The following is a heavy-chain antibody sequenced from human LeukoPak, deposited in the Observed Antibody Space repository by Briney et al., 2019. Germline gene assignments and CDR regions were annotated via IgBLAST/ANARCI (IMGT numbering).Heavy chain of an antibody. D-gene: IGHD3-10*01. Sequence: ASVKVSCKASGYTFTSYGISWVRQAPGQGLEWMGWISAYNGNTNYAQKLQGRVTMTTDTSTSTAYMELRSLRSDDTAVYYCASGITMVRGAKPAFDYWGQGTLVTVSS. CDR2: ISAYNGNT. CDR3: ASGITMVRGAKPAFDY. J-gene: IGHJ4*02. CDR1: GYTFTSYG. V-gene: IGHV1-18*01.